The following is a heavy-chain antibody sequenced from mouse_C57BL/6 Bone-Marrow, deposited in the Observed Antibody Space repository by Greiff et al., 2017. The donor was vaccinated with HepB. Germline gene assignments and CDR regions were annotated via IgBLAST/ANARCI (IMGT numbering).Heavy chain of an antibody. J-gene: IGHJ4*01. D-gene: IGHD1-1*01. Sequence: EVKLQESVAELVRPGASVKLSCTASGFNIKNTYMHWVKQRPEQGLEWIGRIDPANGNTKYAPKFQGKATITADTSSNTAYLQLSSLTSEDTPIYYCVPHYYGSWAYAMDYWGQGTSVTVSS. CDR3: VPHYYGSWAYAMDY. CDR2: IDPANGNT. V-gene: IGHV14-3*01. CDR1: GFNIKNTY.